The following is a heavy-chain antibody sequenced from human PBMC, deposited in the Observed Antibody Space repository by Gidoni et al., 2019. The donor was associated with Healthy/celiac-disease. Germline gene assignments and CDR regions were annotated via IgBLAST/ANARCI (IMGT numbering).Heavy chain of an antibody. CDR1: GGTFSSYP. V-gene: IGHV1-69*04. D-gene: IGHD2-15*01. Sequence: QVQLVHSGPEVKKPGSSVNVSCKASGGTFSSYPISWVRQTPGQGLEWMGRIIPILGIANYAQKCQGRVTITADKSTSTAYMELSSLRSEDTAVYYCARDLLGYCSGGSCSLGYWGQGTLVTVSS. CDR2: IIPILGIA. J-gene: IGHJ4*02. CDR3: ARDLLGYCSGGSCSLGY.